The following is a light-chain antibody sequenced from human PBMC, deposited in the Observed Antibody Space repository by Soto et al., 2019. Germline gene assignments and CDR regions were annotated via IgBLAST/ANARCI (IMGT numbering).Light chain of an antibody. Sequence: QSALTQPASVSGSPGQSITISCTGTSSDVGGYNYVSWYQQHPGKAPKHMIYDVSNRPSGVSNRFSGSKSGNTASLTISGLQAEDEDDYYCSSYTSSSTLEVFGTGTKLTVL. CDR2: DVS. CDR3: SSYTSSSTLEV. J-gene: IGLJ1*01. CDR1: SSDVGGYNY. V-gene: IGLV2-14*01.